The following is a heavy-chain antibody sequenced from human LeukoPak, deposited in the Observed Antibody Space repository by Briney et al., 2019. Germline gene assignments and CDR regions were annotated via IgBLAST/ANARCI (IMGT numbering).Heavy chain of an antibody. V-gene: IGHV3-33*01. J-gene: IGHJ4*02. CDR1: GFTFSSYG. Sequence: GGSLRLSCAASGFTFSSYGMHWVRQAPGKGLEWVAVIWYDGSNKYYADSVKGRFTISRDNSKNTLYLQMNSLRAEDTAVYYCARYSGSYAFDYWGQGTLVTVSS. D-gene: IGHD1-26*01. CDR3: ARYSGSYAFDY. CDR2: IWYDGSNK.